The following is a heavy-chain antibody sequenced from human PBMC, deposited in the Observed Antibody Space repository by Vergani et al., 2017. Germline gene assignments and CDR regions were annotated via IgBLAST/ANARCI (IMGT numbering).Heavy chain of an antibody. J-gene: IGHJ5*02. Sequence: QVHLNEAGPGLVKPSQTLSLTCTVSGASITSGSFYRSWIRQPAGKGLEWIGRIHASGTKNYNPSRRSRITLSVDTSKNQLSRKMISMTAADPAVYYCVRDAWRSYLGGVYWFDTWGQGTLVSVSA. V-gene: IGHV4-61*02. CDR1: GASITSGSFY. D-gene: IGHD3-16*01. CDR3: VRDAWRSYLGGVYWFDT. CDR2: IHASGTK.